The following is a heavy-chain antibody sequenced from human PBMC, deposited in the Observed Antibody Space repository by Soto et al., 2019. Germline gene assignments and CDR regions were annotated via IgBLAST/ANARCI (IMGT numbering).Heavy chain of an antibody. CDR3: AKMKATPGGLYYYGMDV. V-gene: IGHV3-23*01. CDR1: EVNCSIYA. J-gene: IGHJ6*02. D-gene: IGHD5-12*01. Sequence: GGSMRLSCTAAEVNCSIYAWSWSRQAPGKGLEWVSAISGSGGSTYYADSVKGRFTISRDNSKNTLYLQMNSLRAEDTAVYYCAKMKATPGGLYYYGMDVLGQGTTVTVSS. CDR2: ISGSGGST.